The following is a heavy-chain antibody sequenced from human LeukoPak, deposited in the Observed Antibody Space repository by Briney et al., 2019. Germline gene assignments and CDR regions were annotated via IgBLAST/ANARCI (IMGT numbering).Heavy chain of an antibody. J-gene: IGHJ4*02. V-gene: IGHV4-39*07. CDR3: ASGSGPSTPPDY. CDR1: GGSISSSSYY. Sequence: PSGTLSLTCTMSGGSISSSSYYWGWGRRPPGKGLGWIGTIYFIGGAYYNPSLKSLVTISVDTSKNQFSLKLSAVSAACTAVYYCASGSGPSTPPDYWGQGTLVTVSS. CDR2: IYFIGGA. D-gene: IGHD2-2*01.